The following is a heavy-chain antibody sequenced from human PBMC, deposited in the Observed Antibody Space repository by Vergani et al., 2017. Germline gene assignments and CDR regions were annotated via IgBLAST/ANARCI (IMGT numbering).Heavy chain of an antibody. CDR2: ISGNNDDV. Sequence: EVQMVESGGGLVKPGGSLRLSCVASGFTFSHYSMNWVRQAPGKGLEWVSSISGNNDDVYYADSVKGRFTISRDNAKNSLYLDMSSLRAEDTAVYYCAKGGRHDYDTKRQFYYYYGVDVWGQGTTVTVSS. J-gene: IGHJ6*02. D-gene: IGHD3-16*01. V-gene: IGHV3-21*01. CDR3: AKGGRHDYDTKRQFYYYYGVDV. CDR1: GFTFSHYS.